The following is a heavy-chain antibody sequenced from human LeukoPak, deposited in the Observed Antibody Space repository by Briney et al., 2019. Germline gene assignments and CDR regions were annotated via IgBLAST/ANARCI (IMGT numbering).Heavy chain of an antibody. CDR3: ARDKWEPRYAFDI. CDR2: IYHSEST. J-gene: IGHJ3*02. D-gene: IGHD1-26*01. Sequence: GSLRLSCAASGFTFNSYGMSWVRQAPGKGLEWIGEIYHSESTNYNPSLKSRVSISVDKSKNHFSLKLSSVTAADTAVYYCARDKWEPRYAFDIWGQGTMVTVSS. V-gene: IGHV4-4*02. CDR1: GFTFNSYGM.